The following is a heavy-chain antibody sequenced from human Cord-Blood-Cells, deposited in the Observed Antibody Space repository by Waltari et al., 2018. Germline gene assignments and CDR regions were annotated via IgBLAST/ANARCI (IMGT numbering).Heavy chain of an antibody. CDR3: ARGCYYYDSIGYAFDI. V-gene: IGHV1-69*01. CDR1: GGTFSSYA. D-gene: IGHD3-22*01. CDR2: IIPIFGTA. J-gene: IGHJ3*02. Sequence: VQLVQSGAEVKKPGSSVKVSCKAPGGTFSSYAISWVRHGPGQGLEWMGGIIPIFGTANYAQKFQGRVTITADESTSTAYMELSSLRSEDTAVYYCARGCYYYDSIGYAFDIWGQGTMVTVSS.